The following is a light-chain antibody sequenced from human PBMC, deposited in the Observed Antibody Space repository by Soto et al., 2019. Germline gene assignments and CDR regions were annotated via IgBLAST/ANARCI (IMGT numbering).Light chain of an antibody. CDR2: AAS. CDR3: LQHNSYPLT. Sequence: DIQMTQSPSSLSASVGDRVTITCRASQSISSYLNWYQQKPGKAPKLLIYAASSLQSGVPSRFSGSGSGTEITLTISSLQPEDFATYYCLQHNSYPLTFGGGTKVDIK. V-gene: IGKV1-17*01. J-gene: IGKJ4*01. CDR1: QSISSY.